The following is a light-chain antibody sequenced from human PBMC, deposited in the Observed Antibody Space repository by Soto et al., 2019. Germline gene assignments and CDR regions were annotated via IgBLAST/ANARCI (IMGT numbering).Light chain of an antibody. Sequence: QAVLTQPPSVSGAPGQRVTISCTGSSSNIGASYDVHWYQQLPGTAPKLLIYDNTNRPSGVPGRFSGSKSGNTASLTISGLQAEDEADYSCCSFAGSFSYVFGGGTKVTVL. V-gene: IGLV1-40*01. CDR3: CSFAGSFSYV. J-gene: IGLJ1*01. CDR2: DNT. CDR1: SSNIGASYD.